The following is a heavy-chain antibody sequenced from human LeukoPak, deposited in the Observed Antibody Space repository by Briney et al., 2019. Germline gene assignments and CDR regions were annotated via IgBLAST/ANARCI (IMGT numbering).Heavy chain of an antibody. Sequence: GASVNVSCKASGYTFTSYVINWVRQATGHGVEWMGWMNPNSGNTGYAQKFQGRVTMTRNTSISTAYMELSSLRSEDTAVYYCAREPTDYDSSGKYDYWGQGTLVTVSS. CDR1: GYTFTSYV. V-gene: IGHV1-8*01. CDR3: AREPTDYDSSGKYDY. J-gene: IGHJ4*02. D-gene: IGHD3-22*01. CDR2: MNPNSGNT.